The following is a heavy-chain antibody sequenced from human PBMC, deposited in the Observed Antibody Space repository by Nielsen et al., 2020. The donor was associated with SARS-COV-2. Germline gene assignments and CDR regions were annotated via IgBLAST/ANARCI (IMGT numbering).Heavy chain of an antibody. CDR1: GGSISGYY. D-gene: IGHD3-10*01. J-gene: IGHJ3*01. Sequence: SETLSLTCTASGGSISGYYWNWIRQPPGKGLEWIGYIYFSGSTTYNPSLKSRVTISVDTSKSHFSLKLNSVTAADTADYYCARGKRGVAFDVWGQGSMVTVSS. CDR2: IYFSGST. CDR3: ARGKRGVAFDV. V-gene: IGHV4-59*01.